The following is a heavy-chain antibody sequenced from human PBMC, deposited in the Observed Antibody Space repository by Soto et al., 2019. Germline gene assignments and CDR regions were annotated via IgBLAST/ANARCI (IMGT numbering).Heavy chain of an antibody. V-gene: IGHV3-64D*06. J-gene: IGHJ4*02. D-gene: IGHD3-22*01. CDR3: VKGEYYYDSSGYYPFDY. CDR1: GFTFSIYA. CDR2: ISINGGST. Sequence: VGSLRLSCSASGFTFSIYAMHWVRQAPGKGLEYVSSISINGGSTHYADSVKGRFTISRDNSKNTQYLQMSSLRADDTALYYCVKGEYYYDSSGYYPFDYWGQGTLVTSPQ.